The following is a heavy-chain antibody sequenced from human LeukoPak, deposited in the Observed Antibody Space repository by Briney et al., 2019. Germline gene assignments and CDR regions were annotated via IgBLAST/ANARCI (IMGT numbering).Heavy chain of an antibody. V-gene: IGHV1-69*13. D-gene: IGHD7-27*01. CDR1: GGTFSSYA. Sequence: ASVKVSCKASGGTFSSYAISWVRQAPGQGLEWMGGIIPIFGTANYAQKFQGRVTITADESTSTAYMELRSLRSDDTAVYYCARDRCHWGFCVGGVFDLGGKGKMVSVSS. CDR3: ARDRCHWGFCVGGVFDL. J-gene: IGHJ3*01. CDR2: IIPIFGTA.